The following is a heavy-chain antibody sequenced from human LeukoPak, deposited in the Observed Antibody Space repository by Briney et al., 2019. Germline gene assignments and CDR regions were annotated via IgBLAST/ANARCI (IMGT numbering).Heavy chain of an antibody. CDR3: AREPDNWNYADY. D-gene: IGHD1-7*01. CDR2: IWYDGSNK. J-gene: IGHJ4*02. Sequence: GRSLRLSCAASGFTISSYGMHWVRQAPGKGLEWVAVIWYDGSNKYYADSVEGRFTISRDNSKNTLYLQMNSLRAEGTAVYYCAREPDNWNYADYWGQGTLVTVSS. V-gene: IGHV3-33*01. CDR1: GFTISSYG.